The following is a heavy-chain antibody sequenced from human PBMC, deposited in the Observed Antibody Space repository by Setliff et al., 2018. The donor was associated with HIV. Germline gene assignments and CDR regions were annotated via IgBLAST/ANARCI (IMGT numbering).Heavy chain of an antibody. D-gene: IGHD3-16*01. CDR3: ANGFHYGYLFDY. CDR1: GFNFDFHA. CDR2: IKKDGSEK. Sequence: PGGSLRLSCTTSGFNFDFHAMSWFRQAPGKGLECVAKIKKDGSEKNYVDSVKGRFTISRDNAKNSLYLQMNSLRAEDTAVYYCANGFHYGYLFDYWGQGTLVTVSS. J-gene: IGHJ4*02. V-gene: IGHV3-7*03.